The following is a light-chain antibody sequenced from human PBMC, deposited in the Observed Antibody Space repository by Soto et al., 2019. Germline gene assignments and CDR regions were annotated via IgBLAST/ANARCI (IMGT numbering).Light chain of an antibody. CDR2: EVS. CDR3: SSFTSTRTFV. J-gene: IGLJ1*01. Sequence: QSVLTQPASVSGSPGQSIAISCTGTSSDVGGYNYVSWYQQHPGTAPRLLISEVSNRPSGVSNRFSGSKSGNTASLTISGLQAEDEADYYCSSFTSTRTFVFGTGTKVTVL. V-gene: IGLV2-14*01. CDR1: SSDVGGYNY.